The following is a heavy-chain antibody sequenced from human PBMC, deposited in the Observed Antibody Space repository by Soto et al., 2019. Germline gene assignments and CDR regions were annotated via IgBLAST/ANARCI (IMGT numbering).Heavy chain of an antibody. CDR2: IIPIFGTA. J-gene: IGHJ5*02. D-gene: IGHD3-10*01. Sequence: QVQLVQSGAEVKKPGSSVKVSCKASGGTFSSYAISWVRQAPGQGLEWMGGIIPIFGTANYAQKFQGRVTITADESTSTAYMELSSLRSKDTAVYYCAREPHHYYGSGSDWFDPWGQGTLVTVSS. CDR1: GGTFSSYA. V-gene: IGHV1-69*01. CDR3: AREPHHYYGSGSDWFDP.